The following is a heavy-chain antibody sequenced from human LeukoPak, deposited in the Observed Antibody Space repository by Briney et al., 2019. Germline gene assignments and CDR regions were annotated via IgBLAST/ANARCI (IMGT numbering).Heavy chain of an antibody. CDR2: ISSSSSYT. Sequence: GGSLRPSCAASEFTFSDYYMSWIRQAPGKGLEWVSYISSSSSYTNYADSVKGRFTISRDNAKNSLYLQMNSLRAEDTAVYYCVRARIPGLPGYWGQGTLVTVSS. D-gene: IGHD2-2*02. J-gene: IGHJ4*02. CDR3: VRARIPGLPGY. V-gene: IGHV3-11*06. CDR1: EFTFSDYY.